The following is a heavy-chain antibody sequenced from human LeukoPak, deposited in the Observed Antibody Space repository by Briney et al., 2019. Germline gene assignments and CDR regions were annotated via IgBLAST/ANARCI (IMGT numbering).Heavy chain of an antibody. D-gene: IGHD1-26*01. CDR1: GFTFISDS. J-gene: IGHJ4*02. Sequence: GGSLILSCSASGFTFISDSMICVRQAPGKGLEWVSASSGSSDGTHYADSVKGRFTISRDNSKNTLYLQMNSLRAEDTAVYCCTMRVGAHFDFWGQGTLVTVSS. CDR2: SSGSSDGT. CDR3: TMRVGAHFDF. V-gene: IGHV3-23*01.